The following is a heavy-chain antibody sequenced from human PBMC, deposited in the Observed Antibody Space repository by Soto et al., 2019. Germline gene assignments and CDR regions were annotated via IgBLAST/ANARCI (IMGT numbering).Heavy chain of an antibody. Sequence: SETLSLTCTVSGVSISSDYWTWIRQSPGKGLEWIAYTSHTGTTDYNPSLKSRVTISVDTSKNQFSLKLSSVTAADTAVYYCARVGGFGANTIDYWGQGTLVTVSS. CDR1: GVSISSDY. V-gene: IGHV4-4*09. J-gene: IGHJ4*02. CDR2: TSHTGTT. CDR3: ARVGGFGANTIDY. D-gene: IGHD3-10*01.